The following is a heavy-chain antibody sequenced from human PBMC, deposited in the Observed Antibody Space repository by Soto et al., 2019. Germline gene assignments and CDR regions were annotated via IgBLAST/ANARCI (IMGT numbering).Heavy chain of an antibody. CDR2: ISAYNGNT. J-gene: IGHJ6*02. V-gene: IGHV1-18*04. CDR3: ARAPGIGSPYGMDV. Sequence: ASVKVSCKASGYTFTSYGISWVRQAPGQGLEWMGWISAYNGNTDYAQKLQGRVTMTTDTSTSTAYMELRSLRSDDTAVYYCARAPGIGSPYGMDVWGQGTTVTVSS. D-gene: IGHD2-15*01. CDR1: GYTFTSYG.